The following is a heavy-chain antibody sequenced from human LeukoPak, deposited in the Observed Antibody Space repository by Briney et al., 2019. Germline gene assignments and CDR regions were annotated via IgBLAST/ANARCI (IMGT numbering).Heavy chain of an antibody. CDR1: GYSFTAYY. V-gene: IGHV1-2*02. CDR2: INPNSGDR. J-gene: IGHJ3*02. D-gene: IGHD2-2*01. CDR3: ASKGAGYCRSTTCQGAFDI. Sequence: ASVKVSCKPSGYSFTAYYMHLVRQAPGQGLEWMGWINPNSGDRKYAQNFQDRVTMTWDTSVSTAYMELSSLTSDDTAVYYCASKGAGYCRSTTCQGAFDIWGQGSMVIVSS.